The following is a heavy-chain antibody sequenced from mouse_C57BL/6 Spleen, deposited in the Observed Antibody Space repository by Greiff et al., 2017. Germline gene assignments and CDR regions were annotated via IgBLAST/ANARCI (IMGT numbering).Heavy chain of an antibody. CDR1: GYAFSSYW. Sequence: VQLVESGAELVKPGASVKISCKASGYAFSSYWMNWVKQRPGKGLEWIGQIYPGDGDTNYNGKFKGKATLTADKSSSTAYMQLSSLTSEDSAVYFCARSGYYYGSSYYFDYWGQGTTLTVSS. CDR2: IYPGDGDT. V-gene: IGHV1-80*01. J-gene: IGHJ2*01. D-gene: IGHD1-1*01. CDR3: ARSGYYYGSSYYFDY.